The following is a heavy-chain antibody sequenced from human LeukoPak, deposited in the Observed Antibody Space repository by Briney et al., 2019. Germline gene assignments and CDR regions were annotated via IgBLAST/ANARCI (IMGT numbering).Heavy chain of an antibody. CDR1: GFTFSSYG. V-gene: IGHV3-33*01. D-gene: IGHD6-13*01. CDR3: ARDSKQLPHHYFDY. J-gene: IGHJ4*02. CDR2: IWYDGSNK. Sequence: GGSLRLSCAASGFTFSSYGMHWVRQAPGKGLEWVAVIWYDGSNKYYADSVKGRFTISRDNSKNTLYLQMNSLRAEDTAVYYCARDSKQLPHHYFDYWGQGTLVTVSS.